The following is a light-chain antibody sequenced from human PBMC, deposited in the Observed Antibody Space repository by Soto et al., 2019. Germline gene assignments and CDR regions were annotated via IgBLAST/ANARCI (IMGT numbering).Light chain of an antibody. V-gene: IGLV2-23*01. CDR1: SGNIASFNL. CDR2: EGS. Sequence: QSALTQPASVSGSPGQSITISCTGTSGNIASFNLVSWYQQRPGKAPQILIYEGSKRPSGVSNRFSGSKSGNTASLTISALQAEDEADYYCCSYAGSVIFGGGTKLTVL. J-gene: IGLJ2*01. CDR3: CSYAGSVI.